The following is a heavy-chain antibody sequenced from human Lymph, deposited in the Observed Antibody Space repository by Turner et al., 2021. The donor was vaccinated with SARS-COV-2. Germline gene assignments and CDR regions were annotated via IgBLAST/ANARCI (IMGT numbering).Heavy chain of an antibody. CDR2: ISYDGRNK. CDR1: GFTFSSYG. V-gene: IGHV3-30*18. CDR3: AKVRSIFGVVIGGMDV. J-gene: IGHJ6*02. Sequence: QVQLVESAGGVVQPGRSLRLSCAASGFTFSSYGMHWVRQAPGKGLEWVAVISYDGRNKYYADSVKGRFTISRDNSKNTLYLQMNSLRAEDTAVYYCAKVRSIFGVVIGGMDVWGQGTTVTVSS. D-gene: IGHD3-3*01.